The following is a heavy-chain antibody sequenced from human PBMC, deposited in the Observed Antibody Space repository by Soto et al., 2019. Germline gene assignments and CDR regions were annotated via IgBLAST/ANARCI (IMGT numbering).Heavy chain of an antibody. D-gene: IGHD3-3*02. V-gene: IGHV3-7*03. J-gene: IGHJ3*01. Sequence: LVESGGDLVPPGESLTLSCAASHFTFSNFWMNWVRQAPGKGLEWVANVKRDDSERDYVDSVKGRFTVSRDNAKNTLYLQMRSLRAEDTAVYYCVRSHTGDSAFRAFDLWGQGTMVTVSS. CDR2: VKRDDSER. CDR1: HFTFSNFW. CDR3: VRSHTGDSAFRAFDL.